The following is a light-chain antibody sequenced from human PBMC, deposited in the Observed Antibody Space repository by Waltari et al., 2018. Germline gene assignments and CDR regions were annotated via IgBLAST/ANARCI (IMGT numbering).Light chain of an antibody. CDR2: EVN. J-gene: IGLJ2*01. Sequence: QSALTQPPSASASPGQSVTISCTGTISDVGGYDYVSCYQQHPGKAPKVMIYEVNKRPSGVPDRFSGSKSGSTASLTVSGLQADDEAAYYCSSYAGSNTVVFGGGTKLTVL. CDR3: SSYAGSNTVV. V-gene: IGLV2-8*01. CDR1: ISDVGGYDY.